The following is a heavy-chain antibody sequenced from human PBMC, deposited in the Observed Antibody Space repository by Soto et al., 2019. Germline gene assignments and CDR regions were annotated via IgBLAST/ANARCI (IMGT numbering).Heavy chain of an antibody. CDR1: GFTFSSYA. D-gene: IGHD6-6*01. V-gene: IGHV3-23*01. CDR3: AKDQGSSLAFDY. Sequence: EVQLLESGGGLVQPGGSLRLSCAASGFTFSSYAMSWVRQAPGKGLEWVSAISGSGGSTYYADSVKGRFTLSRDNSKNTLYLQMNSLRAEDTAVYYCAKDQGSSLAFDYWGQGTLVTVSS. CDR2: ISGSGGST. J-gene: IGHJ4*02.